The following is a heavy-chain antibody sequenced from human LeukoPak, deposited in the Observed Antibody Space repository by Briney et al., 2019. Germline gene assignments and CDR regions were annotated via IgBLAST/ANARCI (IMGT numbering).Heavy chain of an antibody. CDR2: INAGNGNT. D-gene: IGHD3-3*01. CDR1: GYTFTSYA. V-gene: IGHV1-3*01. J-gene: IGHJ6*02. Sequence: APVKVSCKASGYTFTSYAMHWVRQAPGQRLEWMGWINAGNGNTKYSQKFQGRVTITRDTSASTAYMELSSLRSEDTAVYYCARGVVLRFLEWLSPDYYYGMDVWGQGTTVTVSS. CDR3: ARGVVLRFLEWLSPDYYYGMDV.